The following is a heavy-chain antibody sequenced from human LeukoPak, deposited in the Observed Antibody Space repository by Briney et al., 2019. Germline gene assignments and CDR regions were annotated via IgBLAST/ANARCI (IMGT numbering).Heavy chain of an antibody. CDR2: IKQDGSEK. CDR1: GFTFSSYG. Sequence: GGSLRLSCAASGFTFSSYGMSWVRQAPGKGLEGVANIKQDGSEKYYVDSVKGRFTISRDNAKNSLYLQMNSLRAEDTAVYYCARGVLLRYFDWPELYFDYWGQGTLVTVSS. J-gene: IGHJ4*02. V-gene: IGHV3-7*01. CDR3: ARGVLLRYFDWPELYFDY. D-gene: IGHD3-9*01.